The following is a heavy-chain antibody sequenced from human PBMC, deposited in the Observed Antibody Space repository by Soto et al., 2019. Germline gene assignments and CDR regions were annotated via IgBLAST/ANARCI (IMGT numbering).Heavy chain of an antibody. Sequence: QVQLVQSGAEVKEPGSSVNVSCKTSGATFGNTAVTWVRQAPGQGLEWIGGIVPLFGTANYAQKFRGRVTITAYEPTSXAYMELSSLRTDDTAVYYCARDGDPGYSFWSGPLGGGRFDPWGQGTLVTVSS. CDR1: GATFGNTA. D-gene: IGHD3-3*01. J-gene: IGHJ5*02. V-gene: IGHV1-69*12. CDR2: IVPLFGTA. CDR3: ARDGDPGYSFWSGPLGGGRFDP.